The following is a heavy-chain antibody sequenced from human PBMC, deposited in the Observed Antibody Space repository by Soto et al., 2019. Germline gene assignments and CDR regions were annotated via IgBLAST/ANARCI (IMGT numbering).Heavy chain of an antibody. CDR1: GYSFTSYW. V-gene: IGHV5-51*01. Sequence: DSLTISCKGSGYSFTSYWIGLVRQMPGKGLEWMGIIYPGDSDTRYSPSFQGQVTISADKSISTAYLQWSSLKASDTAMYYCARRGVAARPYYYYGMDVWGQGTTVTVSS. CDR2: IYPGDSDT. CDR3: ARRGVAARPYYYYGMDV. D-gene: IGHD6-6*01. J-gene: IGHJ6*02.